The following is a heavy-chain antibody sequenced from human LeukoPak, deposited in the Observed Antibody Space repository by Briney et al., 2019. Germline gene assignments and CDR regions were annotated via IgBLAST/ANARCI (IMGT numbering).Heavy chain of an antibody. Sequence: PGGSLRLSCAASGFTVSSNYMNWVRQAPGKGLEWVSSLSSSNRYIYYAGSVKGRFTISRDNAKNSLYLQMNSLRAEDTAVYYCAREQVDTASGEAFDIWGQGTMVTVSS. CDR3: AREQVDTASGEAFDI. CDR2: LSSSNRYI. D-gene: IGHD5-18*01. J-gene: IGHJ3*02. CDR1: GFTVSSNY. V-gene: IGHV3-21*01.